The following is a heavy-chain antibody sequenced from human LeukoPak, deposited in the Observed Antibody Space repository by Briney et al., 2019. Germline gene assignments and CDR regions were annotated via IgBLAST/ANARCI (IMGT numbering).Heavy chain of an antibody. CDR2: ISSSSSYI. J-gene: IGHJ4*02. CDR1: GFTFSSYS. V-gene: IGHV3-21*01. CDR3: ARDKIWSGWDYGDYVGGY. Sequence: PGGSLRLSCAASGFTFSSYSMTWVRQAPGKGLEWVSSISSSSSYIYYADSVKGRFTISRDNAKNSLYLQMNSLRAEDTAVYYCARDKIWSGWDYGDYVGGYWGRGTLVTVSS. D-gene: IGHD4-17*01.